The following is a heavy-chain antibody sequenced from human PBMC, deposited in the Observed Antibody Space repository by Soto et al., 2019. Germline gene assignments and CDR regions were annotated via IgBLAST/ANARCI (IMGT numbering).Heavy chain of an antibody. CDR3: AKSHYYDISAYVDY. CDR2: ISGSGGST. Sequence: PGGSLRLSCAASGFTFSSYAMSWVRQAPGKGLEWVSAISGSGGSTYYADSVKGRFTISRDISKNTLYLQMNSLRAEDTAFYSCAKSHYYDISAYVDYWGQGTLVTVS. D-gene: IGHD3-22*01. CDR1: GFTFSSYA. V-gene: IGHV3-23*01. J-gene: IGHJ4*02.